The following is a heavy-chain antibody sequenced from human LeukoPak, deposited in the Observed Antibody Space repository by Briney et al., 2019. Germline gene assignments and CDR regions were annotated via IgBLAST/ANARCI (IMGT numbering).Heavy chain of an antibody. CDR3: ARSRGWLQSHPLGY. V-gene: IGHV4-61*09. CDR1: GGSISSDDYY. CDR2: IHHSGST. D-gene: IGHD5-24*01. Sequence: SQTLSLTCTVSGGSISSDDYYWSWIRQPAGKGLEWIGEIHHSGSTKYNPSLKSRVTISVHTSKNQFSLKLSSVTAADTAVYYCARSRGWLQSHPLGYWGQGTLVAVSS. J-gene: IGHJ4*02.